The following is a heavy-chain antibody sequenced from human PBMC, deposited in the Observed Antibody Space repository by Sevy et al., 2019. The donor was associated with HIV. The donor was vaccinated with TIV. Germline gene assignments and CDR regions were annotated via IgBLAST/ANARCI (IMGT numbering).Heavy chain of an antibody. CDR3: ARTRHYYDSSGYYQWDVFDI. Sequence: GGSLRLSCAVSGFTVSSNYMNWVRQAPGKGLEWVSVIYTDGSTYYADSVKGRFTISRHNSENTLSLPMNSLRVEDTAVYYCARTRHYYDSSGYYQWDVFDIWGQGTMVTVSS. V-gene: IGHV3-53*04. CDR1: GFTVSSNY. D-gene: IGHD3-22*01. J-gene: IGHJ3*02. CDR2: IYTDGST.